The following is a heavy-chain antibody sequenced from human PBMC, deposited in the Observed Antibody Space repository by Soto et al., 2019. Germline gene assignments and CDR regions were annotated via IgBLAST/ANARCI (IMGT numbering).Heavy chain of an antibody. CDR2: IHHSGST. Sequence: PSETLSLTCNVSGGSISSGGYYWTWIRQHPGKGLEWIGNIHHSGSTFYNPSLKSRVSISVDTSKNQFSLKLSSVTAADTAVYYCARGSRGSVTTADYWGQGTLVTSPQ. CDR3: ARGSRGSVTTADY. D-gene: IGHD4-17*01. CDR1: GGSISSGGYY. V-gene: IGHV4-31*03. J-gene: IGHJ4*02.